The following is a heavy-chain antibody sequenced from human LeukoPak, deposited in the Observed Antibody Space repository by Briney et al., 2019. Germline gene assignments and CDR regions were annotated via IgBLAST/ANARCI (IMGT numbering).Heavy chain of an antibody. Sequence: GSLRLSCAASGLTVSSNCMSWVRQAPGKGLEWIGSIYYSGNTYYNASLKSQVSISIDTSKNQFSLRLTSVTAADTAVYYCARQTGSGLFILPGGQGTLVTVSS. CDR2: IYYSGNT. J-gene: IGHJ4*02. V-gene: IGHV4-39*01. CDR3: ARQTGSGLFILP. D-gene: IGHD3/OR15-3a*01. CDR1: GLTVSSNC.